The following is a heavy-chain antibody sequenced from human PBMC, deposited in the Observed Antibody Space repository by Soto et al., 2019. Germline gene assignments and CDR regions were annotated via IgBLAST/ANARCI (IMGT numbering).Heavy chain of an antibody. CDR3: AREAGYTYGYVFDY. D-gene: IGHD5-18*01. CDR1: GGTFGNHA. J-gene: IGHJ4*02. Sequence: QVQLVQSGAEVKKPGSSVRVSCKASGGTFGNHAISWVRQAPGQGLEWLGGIIPVLGVGDNAQNFQGTVTITADASTSTGYLELTSLRSEDTALYYCAREAGYTYGYVFDYWGQGTLVTVSS. CDR2: IIPVLGVG. V-gene: IGHV1-69*01.